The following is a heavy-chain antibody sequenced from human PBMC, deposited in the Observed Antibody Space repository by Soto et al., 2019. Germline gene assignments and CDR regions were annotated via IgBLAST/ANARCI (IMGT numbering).Heavy chain of an antibody. CDR1: GGTFSSYT. CDR3: AAEYGANSA. Sequence: QVQLVQSGAEVKKPGSSVKVSCKASGGTFSSYTINWVRQAPGQGLEWVGRIIPILGIAKNAQKFQGRVTXXADKSTGTAYMELSSLRSEDTAVYYCAAEYGANSAWGQGTLVTVSS. J-gene: IGHJ4*02. CDR2: IIPILGIA. D-gene: IGHD4-17*01. V-gene: IGHV1-69*02.